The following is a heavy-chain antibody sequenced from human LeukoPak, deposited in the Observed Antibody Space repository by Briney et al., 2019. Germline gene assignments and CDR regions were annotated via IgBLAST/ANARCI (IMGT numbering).Heavy chain of an antibody. CDR1: GYSFTSYW. D-gene: IGHD1-7*01. CDR3: AVKTGSTPYYYGLDV. CDR2: IYPGDSDT. J-gene: IGHJ6*02. Sequence: GESLKISCKGSGYSFTSYWIGWVRQMPGKGLEWMGIIYPGDSDTRYSPSFQGQVTISADKSISTAYLQWSSLKASDTDMYYCAVKTGSTPYYYGLDVWGQGTTVTVSS. V-gene: IGHV5-51*01.